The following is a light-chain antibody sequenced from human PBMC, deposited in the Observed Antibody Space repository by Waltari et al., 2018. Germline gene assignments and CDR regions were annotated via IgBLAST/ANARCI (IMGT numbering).Light chain of an antibody. CDR3: QQSYNNPRA. Sequence: DIQMTQSPSSLSASFGDRGAITCRASPSINNYVNWYQQKPGKAPKLLIYAASTLQSGVPSRFSGGGSGTDFTLTISSLQPEDFATYYCQQSYNNPRAFGQGTKVEIK. CDR1: PSINNY. CDR2: AAS. J-gene: IGKJ1*01. V-gene: IGKV1-39*01.